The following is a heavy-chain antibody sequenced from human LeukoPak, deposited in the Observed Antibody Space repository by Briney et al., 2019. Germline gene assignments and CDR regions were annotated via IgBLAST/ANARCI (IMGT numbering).Heavy chain of an antibody. V-gene: IGHV3-7*01. CDR1: GFTFSSYW. CDR2: IKEDGSEK. CDR3: ARGHGSGSYFQTPFDY. D-gene: IGHD3-10*01. J-gene: IGHJ4*02. Sequence: GGSLRLSCAASGFTFSSYWMNWVRLAPGKGLEWVANIKEDGSEKYYVDSVKGRFTISRDNAKNSVYVQMNSLRAEDTAVYYCARGHGSGSYFQTPFDYWGQGTLVTVSS.